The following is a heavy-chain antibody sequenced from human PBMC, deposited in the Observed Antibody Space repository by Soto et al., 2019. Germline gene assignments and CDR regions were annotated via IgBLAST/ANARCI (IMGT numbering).Heavy chain of an antibody. Sequence: GGYLRLSCAASGFSFSSYAMSWVHQAPGKGLEWVSAISGSGGSTYYADSVKGRFTISRDNSKNTLYLQMNSLRAEDTAVYYCARESAGTHDSLDYWGQGTLVTVSS. D-gene: IGHD1-1*01. CDR2: ISGSGGST. J-gene: IGHJ4*02. CDR1: GFSFSSYA. V-gene: IGHV3-23*01. CDR3: ARESAGTHDSLDY.